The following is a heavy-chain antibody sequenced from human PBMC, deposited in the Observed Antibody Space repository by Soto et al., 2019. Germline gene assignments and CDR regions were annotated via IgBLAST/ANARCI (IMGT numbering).Heavy chain of an antibody. J-gene: IGHJ4*02. Sequence: ILSCSVSGFTFSTYAMHWVRQAPGKGLEWVAVISYDGSNTYYADSVKGRFTISRDNMLYLQMNSLRAEDTAVYYCARDQGRSITCQLDYWGQGTLVTVSS. CDR2: ISYDGSNT. CDR3: ARDQGRSITCQLDY. CDR1: GFTFSTYA. D-gene: IGHD2-2*01. V-gene: IGHV3-30-3*01.